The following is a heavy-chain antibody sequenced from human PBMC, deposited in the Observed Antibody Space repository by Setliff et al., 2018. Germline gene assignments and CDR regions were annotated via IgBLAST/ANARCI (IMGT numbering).Heavy chain of an antibody. D-gene: IGHD3-10*01. V-gene: IGHV5-51*01. CDR3: ARASRFGTIVYKGDYYMDV. J-gene: IGHJ6*03. Sequence: GESLKISCKGSGYTFTNYWIGWVRQMPGKGLEWMGLIYPGDSDTRYSPSFQGRVTISADKSISTAYLQWSSLKSEDSAVYYCARASRFGTIVYKGDYYMDVWGKGTTVTVSS. CDR1: GYTFTNYW. CDR2: IYPGDSDT.